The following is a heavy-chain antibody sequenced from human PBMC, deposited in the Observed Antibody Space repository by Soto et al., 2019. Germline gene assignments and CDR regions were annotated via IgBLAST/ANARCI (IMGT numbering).Heavy chain of an antibody. J-gene: IGHJ3*02. V-gene: IGHV2-5*02. CDR2: IYWDDDK. CDR1: GFSLSTSGVG. D-gene: IGHD4-17*01. CDR3: ALALTVTNAFDI. Sequence: QITLKESGPTLVKPTQTLTLTCTFSGFSLSTSGVGVGWIRQPPGKALEWLALIYWDDDKRYSPSLKSRLTITKDTSKNQVVLTMTNMDPVDTATYYCALALTVTNAFDIWGQGTMVTVSS.